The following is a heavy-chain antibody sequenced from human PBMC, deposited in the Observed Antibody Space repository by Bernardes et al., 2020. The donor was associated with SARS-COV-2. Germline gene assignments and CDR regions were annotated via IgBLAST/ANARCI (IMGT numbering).Heavy chain of an antibody. CDR3: AREDSSGSFDF. J-gene: IGHJ4*02. Sequence: SETLSLTCTVSGGSVSRDNNYWSWIRQPPGKGLEWIGYVYYIGSTNYNPSLKSRVTISVDRSKNQFSLKVRYVTAADTAVYYCAREDSSGSFDFWGQGTLVTVSS. D-gene: IGHD5-18*01. CDR1: GGSVSRDNNY. V-gene: IGHV4-61*01. CDR2: VYYIGST.